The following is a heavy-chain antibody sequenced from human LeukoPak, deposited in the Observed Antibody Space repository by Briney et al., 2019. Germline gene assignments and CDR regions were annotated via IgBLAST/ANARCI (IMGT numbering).Heavy chain of an antibody. CDR3: ARVLLAAPVTYYFDY. Sequence: GGSLRLSCAASGFTFSNAWMSWVRQAPGKGLEWVGRIKSKTDGGTTDYATPVKGRFTISRDNAKNSLYLQMNSLRAEDTAVYYCARVLLAAPVTYYFDYWGQGTLVTVSS. V-gene: IGHV3-15*01. J-gene: IGHJ4*02. D-gene: IGHD6-13*01. CDR1: GFTFSNAW. CDR2: IKSKTDGGTT.